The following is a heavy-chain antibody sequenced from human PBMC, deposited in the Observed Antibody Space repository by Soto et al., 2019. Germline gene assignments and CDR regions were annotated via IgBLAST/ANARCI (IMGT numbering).Heavy chain of an antibody. Sequence: SSETLSLTCTVSGGSISSSSYYCGWIRQPPGKGLEWIGSIYYSGSTYYNPSLKSRVTISVDTSKNQFSLKLSSVTAADTAVYYCARHSGHIFFDYWGQGTLVTVSS. J-gene: IGHJ4*02. D-gene: IGHD5-12*01. CDR3: ARHSGHIFFDY. V-gene: IGHV4-39*01. CDR2: IYYSGST. CDR1: GGSISSSSYY.